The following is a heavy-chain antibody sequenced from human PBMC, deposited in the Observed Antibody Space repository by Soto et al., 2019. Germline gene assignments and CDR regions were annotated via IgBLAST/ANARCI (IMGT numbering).Heavy chain of an antibody. CDR3: AREEWPHLDY. V-gene: IGHV1-3*01. CDR1: GYTFTSYA. CDR2: INAGNGNT. J-gene: IGHJ4*02. Sequence: QVQLVQSGAEVKKPGASVKVSCKASGYTFTSYAMHWVRQAPGQRLEWMGWINAGNGNTKYSQKFQGRVTITRDTSASTAYMELSSLRSEDTAVYYCAREEWPHLDYWGQGTLVTVSS. D-gene: IGHD3-3*01.